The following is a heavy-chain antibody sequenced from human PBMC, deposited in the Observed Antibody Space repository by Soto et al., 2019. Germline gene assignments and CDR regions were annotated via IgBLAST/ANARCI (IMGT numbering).Heavy chain of an antibody. J-gene: IGHJ5*02. CDR1: GGTFSSYA. Sequence: QVPLVQSGAEVKKPGSSVKVSCKASGGTFSSYAISWVRQAPGQGLEWMGGIIPIFGTANYAQKFQGRVTITADESTSTAYMELSSLRSEDTAVYYCARDTRIAAAGTRDNWFDPWGQGTLVTVSS. V-gene: IGHV1-69*12. CDR3: ARDTRIAAAGTRDNWFDP. CDR2: IIPIFGTA. D-gene: IGHD6-13*01.